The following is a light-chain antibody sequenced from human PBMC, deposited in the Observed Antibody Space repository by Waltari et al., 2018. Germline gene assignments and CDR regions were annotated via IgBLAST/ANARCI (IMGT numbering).Light chain of an antibody. CDR1: SSHVGGYNY. CDR2: EVS. CDR3: SSYAGSKIVV. J-gene: IGLJ2*01. V-gene: IGLV2-8*01. Sequence: QSALTQPPSASGSPGQSVTISCTGTSSHVGGYNYVSWYQQHPGKAPKLMIYEVSKRPSGVPDRFSGSKSGNTASLTVSGLQAEDEADYYCSSYAGSKIVVFGGGTKLTVL.